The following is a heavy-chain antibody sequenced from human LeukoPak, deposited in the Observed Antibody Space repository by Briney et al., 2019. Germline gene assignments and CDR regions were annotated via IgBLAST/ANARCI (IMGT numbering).Heavy chain of an antibody. J-gene: IGHJ4*02. CDR1: GFTFDDYT. V-gene: IGHV3-43*01. CDR3: AKDIGVRRRAGVDY. Sequence: PGGSLRLSCAASGFTFDDYTMHWVRQAPGKGLEWVSLISWDGGSTYYADSVKGRFTISRDNSKNSLYLQMNSLRTEDTALYYCAKDIGVRRRAGVDYRGQGTLVTVSS. CDR2: ISWDGGST.